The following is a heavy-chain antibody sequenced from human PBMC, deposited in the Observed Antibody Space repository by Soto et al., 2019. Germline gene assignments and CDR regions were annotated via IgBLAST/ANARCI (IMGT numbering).Heavy chain of an antibody. V-gene: IGHV1-3*01. CDR3: ARDQKGIMITFGGVIAIGY. CDR2: INAGNGNT. D-gene: IGHD3-16*02. J-gene: IGHJ4*02. Sequence: QVQLVQSGAEVKKPGASVKVSCKASGYTFTSYAMHWVRQAPGQRLEWMGWINAGNGNTKYSQKFQGRVTITRDTSASTAYMELSSLRSEDTAVYYCARDQKGIMITFGGVIAIGYWGQGTLVTVSS. CDR1: GYTFTSYA.